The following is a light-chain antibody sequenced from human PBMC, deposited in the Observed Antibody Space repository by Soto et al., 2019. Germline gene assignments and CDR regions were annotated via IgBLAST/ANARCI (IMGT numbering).Light chain of an antibody. J-gene: IGKJ1*01. Sequence: DIVLTQSPATMSLSPGERATLSCMTSQSVSSNLAWYQQKPGQAARLLIYGASTRATGVPARFSGSGSGTEFTLTISSLQSEDFAVYYCQQYNSWPWTFGQGTKVDIK. CDR3: QQYNSWPWT. CDR1: QSVSSN. V-gene: IGKV3-15*01. CDR2: GAS.